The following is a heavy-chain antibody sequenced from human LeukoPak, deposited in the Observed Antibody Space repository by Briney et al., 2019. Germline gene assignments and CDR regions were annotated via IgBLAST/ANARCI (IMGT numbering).Heavy chain of an antibody. D-gene: IGHD6-13*01. CDR3: ARQRDSSWYGGAEYFQH. CDR1: GFTFSSYE. Sequence: LRLSCAASGFTFSSYEMNWVRQAPGKGLEWIGEINHSGSTNYNPSLKSRVTISVDTSKNQFSLKLSSVTAADTAVYYCARQRDSSWYGGAEYFQHWGQGTLVTVSS. CDR2: INHSGST. V-gene: IGHV4-34*01. J-gene: IGHJ1*01.